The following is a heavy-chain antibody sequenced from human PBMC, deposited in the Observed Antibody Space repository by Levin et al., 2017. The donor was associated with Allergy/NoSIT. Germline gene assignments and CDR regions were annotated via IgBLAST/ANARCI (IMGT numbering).Heavy chain of an antibody. V-gene: IGHV2-5*02. CDR2: IYWDDDK. CDR1: GFSLNASGMT. CDR3: AHRRGGYSGSGSSRFRSYYYMDV. J-gene: IGHJ6*03. Sequence: SGPTLVKPTQTLTLTCTFSGFSLNASGMTVGWIRQPPGKALEWLALIYWDDDKRYSPSLETRLTISKDTSKNQVVLRMTNMDPVDTATYFCAHRRGGYSGSGSSRFRSYYYMDVWGKGTTVTVSS. D-gene: IGHD3-10*01.